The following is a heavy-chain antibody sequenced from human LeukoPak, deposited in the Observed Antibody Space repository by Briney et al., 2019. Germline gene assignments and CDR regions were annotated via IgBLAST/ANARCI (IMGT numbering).Heavy chain of an antibody. V-gene: IGHV4-59*08. CDR2: IYYSGST. CDR1: GGSISSYY. CDR3: ARVYYGSGRYDYFDY. J-gene: IGHJ4*02. D-gene: IGHD3-10*01. Sequence: SKTLSLTCIVSGGSISSYYWSWIRQPPRKGLERIGDIYYSGSTNYNPSLTSRDTISVNTSQHQFSPKLSPVTASDTAMYYCARVYYGSGRYDYFDYWGQGTLVTVSS.